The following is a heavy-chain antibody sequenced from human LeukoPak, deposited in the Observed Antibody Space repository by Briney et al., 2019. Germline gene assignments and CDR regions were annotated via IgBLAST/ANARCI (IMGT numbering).Heavy chain of an antibody. Sequence: PGGSLRLSCAASGFTFSSYGMSWVRQAPGKGLEWVSAISGSGGSTYYADSVKGRFTISRDNSKNTLYLQMNSLRAEDTAVYYCAKLKGIAAAGTLFDYWGQGTLVTVSS. CDR3: AKLKGIAAAGTLFDY. D-gene: IGHD6-13*01. CDR1: GFTFSSYG. J-gene: IGHJ4*02. CDR2: ISGSGGST. V-gene: IGHV3-23*01.